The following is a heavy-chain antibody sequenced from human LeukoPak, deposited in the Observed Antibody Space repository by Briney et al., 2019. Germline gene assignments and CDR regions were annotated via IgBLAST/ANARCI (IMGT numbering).Heavy chain of an antibody. D-gene: IGHD6-6*01. CDR2: MNHSGST. J-gene: IGHJ3*02. Sequence: PSETLSLTCAVYGGSFRGYYWSWIRQPPGKGLEWFGEMNHSGSTNDHPSLKIRVTISVDSSKNQFSLKMSSVTAADTAIYYCAGGLRTLIAARPSAFDIWGQGTMVTVSS. CDR3: AGGLRTLIAARPSAFDI. CDR1: GGSFRGYY. V-gene: IGHV4-34*01.